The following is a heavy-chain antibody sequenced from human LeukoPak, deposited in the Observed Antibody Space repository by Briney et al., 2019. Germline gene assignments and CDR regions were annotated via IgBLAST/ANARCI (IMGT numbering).Heavy chain of an antibody. CDR1: GFTFSTYG. D-gene: IGHD5-24*01. CDR3: GRDNNYKVDG. J-gene: IGHJ6*04. Sequence: PGGSLRLSCAASGFTFSTYGMSWVRQAPGKGLVWVSNINTDGSITNYADSVKGRFSISRDNAKNTLYLQMNSLRAEDTAVYYCGRDNNYKVDGWGKGTTVTVSS. V-gene: IGHV3-74*01. CDR2: INTDGSIT.